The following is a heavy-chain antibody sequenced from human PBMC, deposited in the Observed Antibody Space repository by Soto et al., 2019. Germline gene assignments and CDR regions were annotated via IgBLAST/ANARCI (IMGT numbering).Heavy chain of an antibody. CDR1: GASVTSDSYH. J-gene: IGHJ4*02. V-gene: IGHV4-61*01. Sequence: QVHLQESGPGLIKPSETLSLTCSVSGASVTSDSYHWTWIRQPPGKGLEWIGQTGSTNYTPSLKSRITISVDTSKNQFSLNVDSVTAADTAIYYCAIYKAGAGGNGFWGQGTLVIVSS. CDR3: AIYKAGAGGNGF. CDR2: QTGST. D-gene: IGHD6-19*01.